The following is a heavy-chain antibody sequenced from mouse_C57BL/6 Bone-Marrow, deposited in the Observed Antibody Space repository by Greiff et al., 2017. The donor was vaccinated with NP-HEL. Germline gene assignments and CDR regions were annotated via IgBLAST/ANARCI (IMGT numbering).Heavy chain of an antibody. Sequence: VQLQQSGAELVRPGTSVKMSCKASGYTFTNYWIGWAKQRPGHGLEWIGDIYPGGGYTNYNEKFKGKATVTADKSSSTAYMQFSSLTSEDSAIYYCARSKRDWYFDVWGTGTTVTVSS. D-gene: IGHD2-5*01. CDR1: GYTFTNYW. V-gene: IGHV1-63*01. CDR2: IYPGGGYT. J-gene: IGHJ1*03. CDR3: ARSKRDWYFDV.